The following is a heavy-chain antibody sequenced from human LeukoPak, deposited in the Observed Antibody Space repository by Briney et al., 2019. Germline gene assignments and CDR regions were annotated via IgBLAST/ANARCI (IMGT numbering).Heavy chain of an antibody. V-gene: IGHV3-7*01. CDR2: IKQDGSEK. J-gene: IGHJ4*02. Sequence: PGGSLRLSCAASGFTFSSYWMSWVRQAPGKGLEWVANIKQDGSEKYYVDSVKGRFTISRDNAKNSLYLQMNSLRAEDTAVYYCARLDSSSWYFSPHFDYWGQGTLVTVSS. CDR3: ARLDSSSWYFSPHFDY. D-gene: IGHD6-13*01. CDR1: GFTFSSYW.